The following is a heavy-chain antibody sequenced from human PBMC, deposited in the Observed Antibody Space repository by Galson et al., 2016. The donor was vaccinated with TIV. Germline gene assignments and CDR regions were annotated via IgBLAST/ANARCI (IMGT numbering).Heavy chain of an antibody. CDR3: TKVPSSGFSYYYGLDV. Sequence: SLRLSCAASEFTFSSDAMAWVRQAPGKGLEWVSSINVNGGSTYYADSVKGRFTIPRDNSKNTLFLQMNSLTAEDTAVYYCTKVPSSGFSYYYGLDVWGQGTTVTVSS. CDR1: EFTFSSDA. D-gene: IGHD3-22*01. V-gene: IGHV3-23*01. J-gene: IGHJ6*02. CDR2: INVNGGST.